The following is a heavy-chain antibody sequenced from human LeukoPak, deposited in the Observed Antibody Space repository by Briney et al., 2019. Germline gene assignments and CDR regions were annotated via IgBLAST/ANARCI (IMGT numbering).Heavy chain of an antibody. CDR1: GYSFADYW. CDR3: ARQEYCSGGSCYTWFDP. D-gene: IGHD2-15*01. V-gene: IGHV5-51*01. CDR2: IFPGDTNI. J-gene: IGHJ5*02. Sequence: GESLQISCKGSGYSFADYWVGWVRQMPEKGLEWMGIIFPGDTNILYSPSFQGQVTISADKSISTAYLQWSSLKASDTAMYYCARQEYCSGGSCYTWFDPWGQGTLVTVSS.